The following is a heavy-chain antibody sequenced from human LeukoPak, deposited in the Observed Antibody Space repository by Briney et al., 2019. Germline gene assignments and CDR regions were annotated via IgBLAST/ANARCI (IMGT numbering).Heavy chain of an antibody. CDR1: AFIFRPYA. Sequence: GGSLRLSCAASAFIFRPYAMIWVRQAPGKGLEWVSTVSGSGGSTYYADSVKGRFTISRDNSNNTLYLEMNSLRAEDTAVYYCAKGAASRGYTYVANWGQGTLVTVSS. CDR2: VSGSGGST. CDR3: AKGAASRGYTYVAN. J-gene: IGHJ4*02. D-gene: IGHD5-18*01. V-gene: IGHV3-23*01.